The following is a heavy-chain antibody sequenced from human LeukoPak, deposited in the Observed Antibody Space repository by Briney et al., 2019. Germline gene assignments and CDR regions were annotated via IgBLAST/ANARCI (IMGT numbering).Heavy chain of an antibody. CDR2: IKQDGSEK. J-gene: IGHJ3*02. V-gene: IGHV3-7*01. Sequence: GGSLRLSCAASGFTFSNYWMSWVRQAPGKGLEWVANIKQDGSEKNYVDSVKGRFTISRDNAKNSLYLQMNSLRTEDTAVYYCANYADPRGAFDIWGQGIVVTVSS. CDR1: GFTFSNYW. D-gene: IGHD3-16*01. CDR3: ANYADPRGAFDI.